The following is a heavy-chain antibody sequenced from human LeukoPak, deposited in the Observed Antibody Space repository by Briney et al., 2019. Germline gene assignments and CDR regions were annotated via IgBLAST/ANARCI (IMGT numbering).Heavy chain of an antibody. D-gene: IGHD2-15*01. Sequence: SETLSLTCAVYGGSFSGYYWSWIRQPPGKGLEWIGEINHSGSTNYNPSLKSRVTISVDTSKNQFSLKLCSVTAADTAVYYCARVRFDCSGGSCYPSYFDYWGQGTLVTVSS. V-gene: IGHV4-34*01. CDR2: INHSGST. CDR1: GGSFSGYY. CDR3: ARVRFDCSGGSCYPSYFDY. J-gene: IGHJ4*02.